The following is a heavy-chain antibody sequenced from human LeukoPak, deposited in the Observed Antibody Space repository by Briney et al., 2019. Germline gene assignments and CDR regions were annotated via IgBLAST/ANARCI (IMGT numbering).Heavy chain of an antibody. D-gene: IGHD3-3*01. CDR3: ARVKPIFQLNY. J-gene: IGHJ4*02. Sequence: SQTLSLTGTVSGGSSSSGGYYWGSIRQHPGKSPEWIGYIYYSGSTYYNPSLKSRVTISVDTSKNQFSLKLSSVTAADTAVYYCARVKPIFQLNYWGQGTLVTVSS. V-gene: IGHV4-31*03. CDR1: GGSSSSGGYY. CDR2: IYYSGST.